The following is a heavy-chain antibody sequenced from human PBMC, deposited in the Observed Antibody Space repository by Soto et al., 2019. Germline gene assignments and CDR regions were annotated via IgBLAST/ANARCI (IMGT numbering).Heavy chain of an antibody. V-gene: IGHV1-69*06. Sequence: ASVKVSCKASGGTFSSYAIRWVRQAPGQGLEWMGEIIPIFGTANYVQKFQGRVTITADKSTSTAYMELSSLRSEYTAVYYCARRPLAYCGGDCQDWYFDLWGRGTLDTVSS. D-gene: IGHD2-21*02. CDR3: ARRPLAYCGGDCQDWYFDL. CDR1: GGTFSSYA. J-gene: IGHJ2*01. CDR2: IIPIFGTA.